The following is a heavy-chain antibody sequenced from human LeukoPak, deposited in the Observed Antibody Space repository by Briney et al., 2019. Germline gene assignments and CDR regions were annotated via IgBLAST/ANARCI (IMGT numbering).Heavy chain of an antibody. CDR1: GGSISSYY. V-gene: IGHV4-59*12. D-gene: IGHD5-18*01. CDR2: IYYSGST. CDR3: ARVHGGLWLRKYYFDY. J-gene: IGHJ4*02. Sequence: SETLSLTCTVSGGSISSYYWSWIRQPPGKGLEWIGYIYYSGSTNYNPSLKSRVTISVDTSKNQFSLKLSSVTAADTAVYYCARVHGGLWLRKYYFDYWGQGTLVTVSS.